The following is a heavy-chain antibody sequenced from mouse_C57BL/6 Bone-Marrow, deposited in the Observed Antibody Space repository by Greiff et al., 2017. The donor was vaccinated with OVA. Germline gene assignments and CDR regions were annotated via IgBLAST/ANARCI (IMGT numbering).Heavy chain of an antibody. V-gene: IGHV1-50*01. CDR1: GYTFTSYW. J-gene: IGHJ3*01. D-gene: IGHD2-5*01. CDR3: ARRGVTKAY. Sequence: QVQLQQPGAELVKPGASVKLSCKASGYTFTSYWMQRVKQRPGQGLEWIGEIDPSDSYTNYNQKFKGKATLTVDTSSSTAYMQLSSLTSEDSAVYYCARRGVTKAYWGQGTLVTVAA. CDR2: IDPSDSYT.